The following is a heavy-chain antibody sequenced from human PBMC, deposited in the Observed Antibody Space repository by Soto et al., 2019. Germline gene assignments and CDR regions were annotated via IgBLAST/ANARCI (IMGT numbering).Heavy chain of an antibody. J-gene: IGHJ6*02. V-gene: IGHV3-23*01. CDR1: GFTFSSYA. D-gene: IGHD3-3*01. CDR3: AKDQGGITIFGVAPNYYGMDV. CDR2: ISGSGGST. Sequence: EVQLLESGGGLVQPGGSLRLSCAASGFTFSSYAMSWVRQAPGKGLEWVSAISGSGGSTYYADSVKGRFTISRDNSKNTLYLQMNSLRAEDTAVYYCAKDQGGITIFGVAPNYYGMDVWGQGTTVTVSS.